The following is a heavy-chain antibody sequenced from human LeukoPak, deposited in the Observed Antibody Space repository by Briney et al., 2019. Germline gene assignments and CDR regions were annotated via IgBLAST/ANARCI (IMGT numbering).Heavy chain of an antibody. D-gene: IGHD3-10*01. CDR2: IIPIFGTA. J-gene: IGHJ4*02. V-gene: IGHV1-69*13. Sequence: SVTVSSKASGGTFSSYAICWVRQAPGQGLEWMGGIIPIFGTANYAQKFQGRVTITADESTSTAYMELSSLRSEDTAVYYCARESKEGLGELPYFDYWGQGTLVTVSS. CDR3: ARESKEGLGELPYFDY. CDR1: GGTFSSYA.